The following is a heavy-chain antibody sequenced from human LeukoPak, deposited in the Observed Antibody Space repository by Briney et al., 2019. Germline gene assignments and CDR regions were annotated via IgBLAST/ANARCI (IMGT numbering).Heavy chain of an antibody. D-gene: IGHD6-13*01. CDR1: GGSISSYY. Sequence: KPSETLSLTCTVSGGSISSYYWSWIRQHPGKGLEWIGYIYYSGSTYYNPSLKSRVTISVDTSKNQFSLKLSSVTAADTAVYYCARVRYSSSWTLFDYWGQGTLVTVSS. V-gene: IGHV4-59*06. J-gene: IGHJ4*02. CDR2: IYYSGST. CDR3: ARVRYSSSWTLFDY.